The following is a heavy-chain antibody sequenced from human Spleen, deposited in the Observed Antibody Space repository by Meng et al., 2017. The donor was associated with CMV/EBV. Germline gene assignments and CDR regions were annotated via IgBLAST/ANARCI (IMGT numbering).Heavy chain of an antibody. Sequence: SGFSFDDYGMSWVRQAPGKGLEWVSGINWNGGGTSYGESVKGRFTISRDNARNSLYLQMNSLTAEDTALYYCVRDRYYDRTGGYFDYWGQGTLVTVSS. CDR3: VRDRYYDRTGGYFDY. V-gene: IGHV3-20*03. D-gene: IGHD3-22*01. CDR2: INWNGGGT. CDR1: GFSFDDYG. J-gene: IGHJ4*02.